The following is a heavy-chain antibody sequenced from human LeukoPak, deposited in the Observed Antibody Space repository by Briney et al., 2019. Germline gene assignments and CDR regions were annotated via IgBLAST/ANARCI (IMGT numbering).Heavy chain of an antibody. D-gene: IGHD7-27*01. CDR3: ARGGDLYYYYYMDV. CDR1: GGSISSGKYY. Sequence: SETLSLTCTVSGGSISSGKYYWTWIRQPPGKGLEWIGYIFISGNTYYNPSLKSRVTISIDTSKNQFSLKMTSVTAADTAVYYCARGGDLYYYYYMDVWGKGTTVTVSS. V-gene: IGHV4-30-4*08. J-gene: IGHJ6*03. CDR2: IFISGNT.